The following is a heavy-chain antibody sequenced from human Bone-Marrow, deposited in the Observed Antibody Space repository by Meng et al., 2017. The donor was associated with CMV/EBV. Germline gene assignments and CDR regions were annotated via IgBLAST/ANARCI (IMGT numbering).Heavy chain of an antibody. CDR2: IYPSDSDT. V-gene: IGHV5-51*01. CDR1: GYSFTSYW. Sequence: GGSLRLSCKGSGYSFTSYWIGWVRQMPGKGLEWMGIIYPSDSDTRYSPSFQGQVTISADKSISTAYLQWSSLKASDTAMYYCARSYDFWSGYYYWYFDLWARGTLVTVSS. D-gene: IGHD3-3*01. CDR3: ARSYDFWSGYYYWYFDL. J-gene: IGHJ2*01.